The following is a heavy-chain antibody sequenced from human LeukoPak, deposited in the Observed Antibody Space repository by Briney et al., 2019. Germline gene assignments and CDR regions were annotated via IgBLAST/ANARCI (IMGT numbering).Heavy chain of an antibody. CDR3: ARTASMTASGYDY. CDR2: INPDTGDK. D-gene: IGHD2-21*02. J-gene: IGHJ4*02. Sequence: ASVKVSCKASGYTFTNYHINWVRQAPGQGLEWMTWINPDTGDKGYARKFQDRVTITTDTSISTAYMELSSLSAEDTAVYFCARTASMTASGYDYWGQGTLVSVSS. CDR1: GYTFTNYH. V-gene: IGHV1-8*03.